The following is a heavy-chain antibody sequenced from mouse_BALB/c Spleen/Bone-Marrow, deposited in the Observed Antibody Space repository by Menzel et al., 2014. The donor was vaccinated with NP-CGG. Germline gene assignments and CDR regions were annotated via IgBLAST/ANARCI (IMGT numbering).Heavy chain of an antibody. D-gene: IGHD2-4*01. Sequence: QVTLKVSGPGILQPSQTLSLTCSFSGFSLSTYGIGVGWIRQPSGRDLEWLAHIWWTDNKYYNTALKSRLTISKDTSKNQVFLKIASVDTADTATYYCARATMITTDAMDYWGQGTSVTVSS. V-gene: IGHV8-11*01. CDR3: ARATMITTDAMDY. J-gene: IGHJ4*01. CDR1: GFSLSTYGIG. CDR2: IWWTDNK.